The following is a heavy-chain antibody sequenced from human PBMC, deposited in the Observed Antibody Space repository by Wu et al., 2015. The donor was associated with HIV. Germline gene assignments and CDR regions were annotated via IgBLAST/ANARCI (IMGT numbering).Heavy chain of an antibody. V-gene: IGHV1-2*02. J-gene: IGHJ6*03. CDR3: AFGQAATISDYYYMDV. CDR1: GYTFIGYY. D-gene: IGHD5-12*01. Sequence: QVQLVQSGAEVKKPGASVKVSCKASGYTFIGYYLHWVRQAPGQGLEWMGWIIPNSSGTNYAQKFQGRVTMTRDTSISTAYMELRRLRFDDTAVYYCAFGQAATISDYYYMDVVGQRDHGHRLF. CDR2: IIPNSSGT.